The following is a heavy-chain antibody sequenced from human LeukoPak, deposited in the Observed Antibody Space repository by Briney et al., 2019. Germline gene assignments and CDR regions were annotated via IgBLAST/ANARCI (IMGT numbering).Heavy chain of an antibody. D-gene: IGHD6-13*01. V-gene: IGHV4-4*09. J-gene: IGHJ6*03. CDR3: ARQAFGTYISSWVYYFYYMDG. CDR2: IYTSGSN. Sequence: SGTLSLTCTVSGGAISSYYWSWIRQPPGKGLEWIGYIYTSGSNKHNPSLKIRVTLSVDTSKNQFSLKLSSVTAADTAVYYCARQAFGTYISSWVYYFYYMDGSRKGTTVT. CDR1: GGAISSYY.